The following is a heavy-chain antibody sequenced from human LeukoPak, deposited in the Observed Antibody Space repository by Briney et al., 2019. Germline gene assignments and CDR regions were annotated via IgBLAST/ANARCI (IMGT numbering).Heavy chain of an antibody. Sequence: GGSLRLSCAASGFTFSSYAMSWVRQAPGKGLEWVSAISGSGGSTYYADSVKGRFTISRDNSKNTLYLQMNSLRAEDTAVYYCAKSGYDSSGYYPFDYWGQGTLVPVSS. J-gene: IGHJ4*02. V-gene: IGHV3-23*01. CDR1: GFTFSSYA. D-gene: IGHD3-22*01. CDR2: ISGSGGST. CDR3: AKSGYDSSGYYPFDY.